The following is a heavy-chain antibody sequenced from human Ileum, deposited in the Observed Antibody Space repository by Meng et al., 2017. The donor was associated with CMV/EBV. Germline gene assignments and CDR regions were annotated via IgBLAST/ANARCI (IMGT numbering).Heavy chain of an antibody. Sequence: QERAQQWGGELLKPSETLSLTCAVYGGSFMDYYWSWSRQPTVKGLEWIGEISHSGITNYNPSLKSRVTISIDTSKKQYSLKLSSVTAADTAVYYCARSRVYWYFDLWGLGTLVTVSS. J-gene: IGHJ2*01. CDR3: ARSRVYWYFDL. CDR2: ISHSGIT. V-gene: IGHV4-34*01. CDR1: GGSFMDYY.